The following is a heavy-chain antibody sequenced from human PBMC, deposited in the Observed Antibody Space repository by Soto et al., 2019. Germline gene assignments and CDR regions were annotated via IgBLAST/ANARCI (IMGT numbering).Heavy chain of an antibody. D-gene: IGHD2-15*01. Sequence: QVQLVQSGAEVKKPGSSVKVSCKASGGTFSSYAISWVRQAPGQGLEWMGGFIPIFGTAHYAQKFQDRVTITADDSTSTAYMELSSLRSEDTAVYYCAGESETVVRVGSYAFDIWGQGTMGTGSS. CDR3: AGESETVVRVGSYAFDI. V-gene: IGHV1-69*12. CDR2: FIPIFGTA. CDR1: GGTFSSYA. J-gene: IGHJ3*02.